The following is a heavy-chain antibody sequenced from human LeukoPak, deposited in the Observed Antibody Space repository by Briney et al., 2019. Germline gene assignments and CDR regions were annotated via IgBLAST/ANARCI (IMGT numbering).Heavy chain of an antibody. CDR2: ISYDGSNK. J-gene: IGHJ4*02. CDR1: GFTFSSYA. Sequence: PGGSLRLSCAASGFTFSSYAMSWVRQAPGKGLEWVAVISYDGSNKYYADSVKGRFTISRDNSKNTLYLQMNSLRAEDTAVYYCANGHSSGPTTPFDYWGQGTLVTVSS. D-gene: IGHD6-19*01. V-gene: IGHV3-30*18. CDR3: ANGHSSGPTTPFDY.